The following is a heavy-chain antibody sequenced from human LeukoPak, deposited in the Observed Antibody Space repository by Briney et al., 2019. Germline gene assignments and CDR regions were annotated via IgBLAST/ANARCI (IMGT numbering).Heavy chain of an antibody. J-gene: IGHJ4*02. D-gene: IGHD4-11*01. CDR3: ARGIESYGNYGY. V-gene: IGHV4-4*07. CDR2: IYTSGST. CDR1: GGSISSYY. Sequence: SETLSLTCTVSGGSISSYYWSWIRQPAGKGLEWIGRIYTSGSTNYNLSLESRVTISVDTSNNQFSLNLSSVTAADTAVYYCARGIESYGNYGYWGQGTLVTVSS.